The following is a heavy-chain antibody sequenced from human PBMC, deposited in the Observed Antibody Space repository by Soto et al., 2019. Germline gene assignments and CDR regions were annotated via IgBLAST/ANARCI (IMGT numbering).Heavy chain of an antibody. CDR1: GFRFSDYP. Sequence: PGGSLRLSCVASGFRFSDYPLNWVRQAPGQGLDWVANINRAGTKTNYADSVKGRFTTSRDNAKNSLYLQIGSLRVEDSAIYYCVRGTPTPGLDIWGHGTLVTVSS. D-gene: IGHD1-1*01. J-gene: IGHJ4*01. CDR3: VRGTPTPGLDI. V-gene: IGHV3-7*03. CDR2: INRAGTKT.